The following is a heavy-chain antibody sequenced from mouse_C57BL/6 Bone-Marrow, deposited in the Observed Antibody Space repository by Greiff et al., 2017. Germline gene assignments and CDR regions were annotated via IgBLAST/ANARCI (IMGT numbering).Heavy chain of an antibody. D-gene: IGHD2-3*01. Sequence: EVMLVESGGGLVKPGGSLKLSCAASGFTFSSYTMSWVRQTPEKRLEWVATISGGGGNTYYPDRVKGRFTISRDNAKNTLYLQMSSQRSEDTALYYCARLDGYYNNYAMDYWGQGTSVTVSS. J-gene: IGHJ4*01. CDR2: ISGGGGNT. CDR1: GFTFSSYT. V-gene: IGHV5-9*01. CDR3: ARLDGYYNNYAMDY.